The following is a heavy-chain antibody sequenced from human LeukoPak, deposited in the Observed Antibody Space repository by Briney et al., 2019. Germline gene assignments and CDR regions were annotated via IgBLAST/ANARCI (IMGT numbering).Heavy chain of an antibody. D-gene: IGHD6-13*01. J-gene: IGHJ5*02. CDR1: GFTFSSYA. V-gene: IGHV3-23*01. CDR2: ISGSGGST. CDR3: AKGTAAAGIPWFDP. Sequence: GGSLRLSCAASGFTFSSYAMSWVRQAPGKGLEWVSAISGSGGSTYYADSVKGRFTISRDNSKNTLYLQMYSLRAEDTAVYYCAKGTAAAGIPWFDPWGQGTLVTVSS.